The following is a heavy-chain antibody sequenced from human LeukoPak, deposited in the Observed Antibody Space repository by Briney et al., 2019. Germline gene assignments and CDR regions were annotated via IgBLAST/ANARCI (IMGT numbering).Heavy chain of an antibody. D-gene: IGHD3-22*01. Sequence: GGSLRLSCAASGFTFSSYSMNWVRQAPGKGLGWVSSISSSSSYIYYADSVKGRFTISRDNAKNSLYLQMNSLRAEDTAVYYCARDLKRRVYYDSSGSDDAFDIWGQGTMVTVSS. J-gene: IGHJ3*02. CDR1: GFTFSSYS. CDR3: ARDLKRRVYYDSSGSDDAFDI. V-gene: IGHV3-21*01. CDR2: ISSSSSYI.